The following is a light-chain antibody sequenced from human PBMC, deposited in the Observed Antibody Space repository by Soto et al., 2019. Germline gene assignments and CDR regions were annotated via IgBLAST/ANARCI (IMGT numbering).Light chain of an antibody. Sequence: DIQMTQSPSSLSASVGDRVTITCRASQSISSYLNWYQQKPGKAPKLLIYAASSLQSGVPARFSGSGSGTDFTLTISSLQPEEFATYYCQQSDSRTFGQGTKVEIK. J-gene: IGKJ1*01. V-gene: IGKV1-39*01. CDR2: AAS. CDR3: QQSDSRT. CDR1: QSISSY.